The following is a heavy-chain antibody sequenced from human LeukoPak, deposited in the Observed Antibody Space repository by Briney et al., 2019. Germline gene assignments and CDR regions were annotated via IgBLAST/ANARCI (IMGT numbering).Heavy chain of an antibody. CDR2: IYSSGTT. CDR3: ARHGVYYDSSGYCSHYFDY. V-gene: IGHV4-59*08. D-gene: IGHD3-22*01. Sequence: PSETLSLTCTVTGGSITNYYWSWIRQPPGKGLEWIGYIYSSGTTKYNPSLKSRLTISVDTSNNQFSLKLSSVTAADTAVYYCARHGVYYDSSGYCSHYFDYWGQGAPVTVSS. J-gene: IGHJ4*02. CDR1: GGSITNYY.